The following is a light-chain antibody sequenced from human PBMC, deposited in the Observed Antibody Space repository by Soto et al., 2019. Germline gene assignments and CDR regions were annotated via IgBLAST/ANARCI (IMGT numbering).Light chain of an antibody. Sequence: EIVMTQSPATLSVSPGERATLSCRASQSVSSNLAWYQQKPGQAPRPLISGASTRATGIPGRFSGSGSGTEFTLTISSLQSEDFAVYYCQQYNSWPPYTFGQGTELEIK. J-gene: IGKJ2*01. CDR1: QSVSSN. CDR3: QQYNSWPPYT. CDR2: GAS. V-gene: IGKV3-15*01.